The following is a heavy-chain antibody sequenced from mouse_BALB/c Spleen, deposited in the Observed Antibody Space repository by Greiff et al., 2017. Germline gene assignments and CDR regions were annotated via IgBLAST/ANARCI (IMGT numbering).Heavy chain of an antibody. Sequence: EVQLVESGGGLVKPGGSLKLSCAASGFTFSDYYMYWVRQTPEKRLEWVATISDGGSYTYYPDSVKGRFTISRDNAKNNLYLQMSSLKSEDTAMYYCARSYYYGGGYYFDYWGQGTTLTVSS. J-gene: IGHJ2*01. D-gene: IGHD1-1*01. CDR3: ARSYYYGGGYYFDY. CDR1: GFTFSDYY. CDR2: ISDGGSYT. V-gene: IGHV5-4*02.